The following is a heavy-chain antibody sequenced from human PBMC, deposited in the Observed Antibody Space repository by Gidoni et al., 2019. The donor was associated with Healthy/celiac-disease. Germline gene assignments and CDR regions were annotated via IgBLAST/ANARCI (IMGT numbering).Heavy chain of an antibody. D-gene: IGHD3-10*01. CDR1: GFPVSSNY. Sequence: EVQLVESGGGLVQPGGSLRLSCAASGFPVSSNYMSWVRQAPGKGLEWVSVIYSGGSTYYADSVKGRFTISRDNSKNTLYLQMNSLRAEDTAVYYCASRLDYGSENWFDPWGQGTLVTVSS. CDR2: IYSGGST. CDR3: ASRLDYGSENWFDP. V-gene: IGHV3-66*02. J-gene: IGHJ5*02.